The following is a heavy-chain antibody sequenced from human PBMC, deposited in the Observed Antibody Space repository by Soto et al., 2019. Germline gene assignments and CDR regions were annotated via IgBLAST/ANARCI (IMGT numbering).Heavy chain of an antibody. V-gene: IGHV3-21*01. CDR3: APGASWFDP. J-gene: IGHJ5*02. CDR2: ISSSSSYI. CDR1: GFTFSSYS. Sequence: VGSLRLSGAASGFTFSSYSMNWVRQAPGKGLEWVSSISSSSSYIYYADPVKGRFTISRDNAKNSLYLQMNSLRAEDTAVYYCAPGASWFDPWGQGTLVTVSS. D-gene: IGHD3-10*01.